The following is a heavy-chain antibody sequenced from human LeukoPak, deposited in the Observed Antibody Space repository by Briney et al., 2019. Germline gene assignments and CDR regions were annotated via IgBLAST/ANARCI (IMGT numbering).Heavy chain of an antibody. CDR2: MNPNSGNT. Sequence: GASVKVSCKASGYTFTSYDINWVRQATGQGLEWMGWMNPNSGNTGYAQKFQGRVTMTRNNSISTAYMELSSLRSEDTAVYYCARGLPDFWSGYYTGDDYWGQGTLVTVSS. V-gene: IGHV1-8*01. D-gene: IGHD3-3*01. CDR3: ARGLPDFWSGYYTGDDY. J-gene: IGHJ4*02. CDR1: GYTFTSYD.